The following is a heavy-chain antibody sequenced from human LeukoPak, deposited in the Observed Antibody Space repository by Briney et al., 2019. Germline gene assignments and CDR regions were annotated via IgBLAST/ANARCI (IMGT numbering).Heavy chain of an antibody. D-gene: IGHD5-18*01. CDR1: GYSFTSYW. V-gene: IGHV5-51*01. CDR2: IYRGDSDT. CDR3: ARRTRGYSYTTGAFDI. J-gene: IGHJ3*02. Sequence: GESLKISCKGSGYSFTSYWIGWVRQMPGKGLEWMGIIYRGDSDTRYSASFQGEVTISADKTISTAYLQWSSLKASSTAMYDSARRTRGYSYTTGAFDIWGQGTMVTVSS.